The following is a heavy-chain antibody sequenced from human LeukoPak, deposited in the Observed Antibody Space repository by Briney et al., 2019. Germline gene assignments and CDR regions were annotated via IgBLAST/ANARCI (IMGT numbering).Heavy chain of an antibody. Sequence: SETLSLTCTVSGGSISSGGYYWSWIRQHPGKGLEWIGYIYYSGSTYYNPSLKSRVTISVDASKNQFSLKLSSVTAADTAVYYCARSRSKVFDYWGQGTLVTVSS. CDR3: ARSRSKVFDY. CDR2: IYYSGST. V-gene: IGHV4-31*03. D-gene: IGHD2-2*01. CDR1: GGSISSGGYY. J-gene: IGHJ4*02.